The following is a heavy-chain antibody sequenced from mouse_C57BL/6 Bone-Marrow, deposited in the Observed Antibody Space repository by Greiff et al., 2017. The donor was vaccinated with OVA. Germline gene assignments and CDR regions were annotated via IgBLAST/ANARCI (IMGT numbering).Heavy chain of an antibody. J-gene: IGHJ4*01. CDR1: GYTFTDYY. CDR2: IGPGSGST. CDR3: ARPYYSNLLAMDY. V-gene: IGHV1-77*01. D-gene: IGHD2-5*01. Sequence: VQLQQSGAELVKPGASVKISCKASGYTFTDYYINWVKQRPGQGLEWIGKIGPGSGSTYYNEKFKGKATLTADKSSSTAYMQLSSLTSEYAAVYCCARPYYSNLLAMDYWGQGTSVTVSS.